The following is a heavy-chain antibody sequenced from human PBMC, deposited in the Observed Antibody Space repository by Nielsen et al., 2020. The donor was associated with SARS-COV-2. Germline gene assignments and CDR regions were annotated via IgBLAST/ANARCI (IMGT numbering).Heavy chain of an antibody. V-gene: IGHV3-66*01. D-gene: IGHD7-27*01. CDR2: IYTDGSA. CDR3: ARDNWGRMDV. Sequence: GGSLRLSCAATGFTVSSNYMSWVRQAAGKGLEWVSVIYTDGSASYADSMKSRFTVSRDNSKNTVYLQMNSLRAEDTAVYYCARDNWGRMDVWGQGTTVTVSS. CDR1: GFTVSSNY. J-gene: IGHJ6*02.